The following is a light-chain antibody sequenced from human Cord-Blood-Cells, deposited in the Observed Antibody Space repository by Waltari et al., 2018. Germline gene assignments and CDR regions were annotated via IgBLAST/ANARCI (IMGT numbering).Light chain of an antibody. CDR3: QQRSNWPPEFT. Sequence: IALTRSPATLSLSQGEGPTPSCRASQSVSSYLAWYQQKPGQAPRLLIYDASNRATGIPARFSGSGSGTDFTLTISSLEPEDFAVYYCQQRSNWPPEFTFGPGTKVDIK. CDR2: DAS. J-gene: IGKJ3*01. V-gene: IGKV3-11*01. CDR1: QSVSSY.